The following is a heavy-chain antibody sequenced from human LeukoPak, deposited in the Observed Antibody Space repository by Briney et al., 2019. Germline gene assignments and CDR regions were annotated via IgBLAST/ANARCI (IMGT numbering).Heavy chain of an antibody. V-gene: IGHV5-51*01. CDR1: GYSFTSYW. CDR3: ARSHGYSSVFVDY. CDR2: IYPGDSDT. J-gene: IGHJ4*02. D-gene: IGHD6-19*01. Sequence: GGSLQISCQGSGYSFTSYWIGWVRQMPGKGLEWMGIIYPGDSDTRYSPSFQGQVTISADKSISTAYLQWSSLKASDTAMYYCARSHGYSSVFVDYWGQGTLVTVSS.